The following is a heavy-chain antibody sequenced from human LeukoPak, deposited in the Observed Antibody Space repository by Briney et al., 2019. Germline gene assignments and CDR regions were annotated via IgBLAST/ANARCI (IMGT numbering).Heavy chain of an antibody. Sequence: PGGSLRLSCAASGFTFRNYWMHWVRQAPGKGLVWVSGTSNDGGGATYADSVKGRFTISRDNAKKSVYLQMNSLRAEDTAVYYCARGRGAYWGQGTLVTVSS. V-gene: IGHV3-74*01. J-gene: IGHJ4*02. D-gene: IGHD4/OR15-4a*01. CDR3: ARGRGAY. CDR2: TSNDGGGA. CDR1: GFTFRNYW.